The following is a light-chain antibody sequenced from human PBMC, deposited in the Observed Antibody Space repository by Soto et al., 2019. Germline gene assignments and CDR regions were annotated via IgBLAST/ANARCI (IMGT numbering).Light chain of an antibody. CDR3: LQDNYNPLT. CDR1: QGVGND. Sequence: AVQMTQSPSSLSASVGDRVTITCRASQGVGNDLAWYQQRPGKAPNLLIYHASTLQSGVPSRFSGSGSGTDFTLTISSLQPEDFVTYYCLQDNYNPLTFGGGTKVGIK. V-gene: IGKV1-6*01. J-gene: IGKJ4*01. CDR2: HAS.